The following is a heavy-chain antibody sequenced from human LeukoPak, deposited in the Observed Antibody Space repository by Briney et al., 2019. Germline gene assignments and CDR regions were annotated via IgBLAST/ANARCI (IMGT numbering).Heavy chain of an antibody. Sequence: GASVKVSCKASGYTFTSYDINWVRQATGQGLEWMGWMNPNSGNTGYAQKFQGRVTMTRNTSISTAYMELSSLRSEDTAVYYCATRRIAAAGGGDYYYYMDVWGKGTTVTVSS. CDR2: MNPNSGNT. CDR3: ATRRIAAAGGGDYYYYMDV. CDR1: GYTFTSYD. V-gene: IGHV1-8*01. D-gene: IGHD6-13*01. J-gene: IGHJ6*03.